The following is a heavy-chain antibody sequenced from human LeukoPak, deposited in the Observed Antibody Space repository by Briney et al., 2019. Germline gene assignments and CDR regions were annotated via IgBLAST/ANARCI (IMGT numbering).Heavy chain of an antibody. J-gene: IGHJ4*02. V-gene: IGHV1-2*06. D-gene: IGHD7-27*01. CDR2: INPNSGGT. Sequence: ASVKVSCKASGYTFTGYYMHWVRQAPGQGLEWMGRINPNSGGTNYAQKFQGRVTMTRDTSISTAYMELSGLRSDDTAAYYCARDRSVNWGYYWGQGTLVTVSS. CDR1: GYTFTGYY. CDR3: ARDRSVNWGYY.